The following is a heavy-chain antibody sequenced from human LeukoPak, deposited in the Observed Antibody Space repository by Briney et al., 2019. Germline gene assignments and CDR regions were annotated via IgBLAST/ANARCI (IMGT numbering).Heavy chain of an antibody. Sequence: SETLSLTCTVSGGSIRSYHWSWIRQPAGKGLEWVGLIYTSGNTKYKSSLKSRVSMSVDTSRNQFSLNLRSVTAADTAVYFCASLGSGRFFDLWGRGTLVTVSS. CDR1: GGSIRSYH. CDR3: ASLGSGRFFDL. D-gene: IGHD3-16*01. V-gene: IGHV4-4*07. J-gene: IGHJ2*01. CDR2: IYTSGNT.